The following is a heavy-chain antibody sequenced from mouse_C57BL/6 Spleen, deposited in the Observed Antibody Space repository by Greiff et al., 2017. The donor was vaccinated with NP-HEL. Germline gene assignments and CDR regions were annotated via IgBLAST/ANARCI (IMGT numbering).Heavy chain of an antibody. CDR3: ARSDYYPHYYAMDY. CDR2: IYPGDGDT. J-gene: IGHJ4*01. V-gene: IGHV1-82*01. CDR1: GYAFSSSW. D-gene: IGHD1-1*01. Sequence: VQLQQSGPELVKPGASVKISCKASGYAFSSSWMNWVKQRPGKGLEWIGRIYPGDGDTNYNGKFKGKATLTADTTSSTAYMQLSSLTSEDSAVYFCARSDYYPHYYAMDYWGQGTSVTVSS.